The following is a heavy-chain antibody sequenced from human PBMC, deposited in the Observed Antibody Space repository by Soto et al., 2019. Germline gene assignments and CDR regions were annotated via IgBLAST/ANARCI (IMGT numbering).Heavy chain of an antibody. CDR2: IYYSGST. CDR1: GGSISSSSYY. D-gene: IGHD2-2*01. Sequence: SETLSLTCTVSGGSISSSSYYWGWIRQPPGKGLEWIGSIYYSGSTYYNPSLKSRVTISVDTSKNQFSLKLNSVTAADTAVYYCASLIVVVPAAMLAFDIWGQGTMVTVSS. V-gene: IGHV4-39*01. CDR3: ASLIVVVPAAMLAFDI. J-gene: IGHJ3*02.